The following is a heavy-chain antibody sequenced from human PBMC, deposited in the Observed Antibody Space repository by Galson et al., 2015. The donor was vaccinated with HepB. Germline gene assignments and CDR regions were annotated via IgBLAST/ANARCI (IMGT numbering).Heavy chain of an antibody. V-gene: IGHV3-33*06. Sequence: SLRLCCATSGFIFRNYGMHWVRQAPGKGLEWVAVIWYDGRDQKYADSVRGRFTISRDNSRNTLYLQMSSLRVEDTALYYCAKLDSSGCSWGQGTLVTVSS. CDR1: GFIFRNYG. D-gene: IGHD3-22*01. CDR2: IWYDGRDQ. CDR3: AKLDSSGCS. J-gene: IGHJ4*02.